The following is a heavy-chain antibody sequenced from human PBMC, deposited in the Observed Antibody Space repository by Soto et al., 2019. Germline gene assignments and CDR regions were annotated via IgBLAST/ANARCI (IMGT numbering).Heavy chain of an antibody. J-gene: IGHJ6*02. D-gene: IGHD2-15*01. V-gene: IGHV3-33*01. CDR2: IWYDGSNK. CDR1: GFTFSNCG. Sequence: QVQLVESGGGVVQPGRSLRLSCAASGFTFSNCGMHWVRQAPGKGLEWVAVIWYDGSNKYYADSVKGRFTISRDNSKKTLYLQMNSLRSEDTAVYYGASESCSGGSCYYSGMDVWGQGPTVTVSS. CDR3: ASESCSGGSCYYSGMDV.